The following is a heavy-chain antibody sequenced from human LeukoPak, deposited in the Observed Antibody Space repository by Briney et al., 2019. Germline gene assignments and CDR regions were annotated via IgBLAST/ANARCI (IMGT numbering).Heavy chain of an antibody. V-gene: IGHV4-34*01. D-gene: IGHD3-22*01. CDR1: GGSFSGYY. Sequence: SETLSLTCAVYGGSFSGYYWSWIRQPPGKELEWIGEINHSGSTNYNPSLKSRVTISVDTSKNQFSLKLSSVTAADTAVYYCARVGSSGYYYYCGMDVWGQGTTVTVSS. CDR3: ARVGSSGYYYYCGMDV. CDR2: INHSGST. J-gene: IGHJ6*02.